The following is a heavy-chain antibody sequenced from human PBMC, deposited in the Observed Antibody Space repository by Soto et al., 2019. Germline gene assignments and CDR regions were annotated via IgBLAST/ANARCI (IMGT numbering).Heavy chain of an antibody. J-gene: IGHJ4*02. D-gene: IGHD2-21*02. CDR2: VNPSGGHT. Sequence: QVQLVQSGAEVKKPGASVKVSCKASGDTFTDDYIHWVRQAPGQGLEWMGTVNPSGGHTTYAQHFLGRMTMTRDTSTSTLHMELTSLTSGDTAVYYCARGGHVVVVTAALDYWGQGTLVTVSS. CDR1: GDTFTDDY. V-gene: IGHV1-46*01. CDR3: ARGGHVVVVTAALDY.